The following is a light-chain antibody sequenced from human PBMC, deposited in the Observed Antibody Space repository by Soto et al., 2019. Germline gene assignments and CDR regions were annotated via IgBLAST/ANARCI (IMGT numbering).Light chain of an antibody. J-gene: IGKJ1*01. V-gene: IGKV3-20*01. CDR3: QQYISSPRT. CDR1: ETVSSYL. Sequence: DIVLTQSPVILSLSPGDRATLSCRASETVSSYLLWYQQKPGQDPRLLIYGASSRATGIPDRFSGSGSGTDFTLTISRLEPEDFAVYYCQQYISSPRTFGQGTKVDIK. CDR2: GAS.